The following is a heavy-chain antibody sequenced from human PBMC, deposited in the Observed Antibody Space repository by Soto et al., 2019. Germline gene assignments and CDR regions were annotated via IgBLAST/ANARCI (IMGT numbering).Heavy chain of an antibody. D-gene: IGHD6-13*01. V-gene: IGHV4-59*01. CDR2: IYYTGST. J-gene: IGHJ2*01. CDR1: GGSMEGYY. CDR3: ARYGSRGYWDRFSPRGQRSSDL. Sequence: SENLSLTCTVSGGSMEGYYWIWIRQSPGKGLEWIGYIYYTGSTKYNPSLKSRVTMSLDTSNNQFSLQLNSLTAADTAVYYCARYGSRGYWDRFSPRGQRSSDL.